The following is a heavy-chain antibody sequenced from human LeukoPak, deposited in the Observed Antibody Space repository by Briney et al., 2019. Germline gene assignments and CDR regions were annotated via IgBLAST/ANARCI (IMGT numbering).Heavy chain of an antibody. CDR3: ARDANRSFDY. CDR2: IYYSGST. Sequence: SETLSLTCTVSGGSISSGGYYWSWIRQHPGKGLEWIGYIYYSGSTYYNPSLKSRVTISVDTSKNQFSLKLSSVTAADTAVYYCARDANRSFDYGGQGTRVTAPS. V-gene: IGHV4-31*03. CDR1: GGSISSGGYY. J-gene: IGHJ4*02.